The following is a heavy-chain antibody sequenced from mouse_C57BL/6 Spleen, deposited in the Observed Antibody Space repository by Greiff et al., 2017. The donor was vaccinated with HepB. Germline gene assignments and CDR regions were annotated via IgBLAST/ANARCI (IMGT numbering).Heavy chain of an antibody. D-gene: IGHD2-2*01. Sequence: VQLKESGAELVKPGASVKISCKASGYAFSSYWMNWVKQRPGKGLEWIGQIYPGDGDTNYNGKFKGKATLTADKSSSTAYMQLSSLTSEDSAVYFCARRGGYDPYYFDYWGQGTTLTVSS. J-gene: IGHJ2*01. CDR1: GYAFSSYW. CDR3: ARRGGYDPYYFDY. CDR2: IYPGDGDT. V-gene: IGHV1-80*01.